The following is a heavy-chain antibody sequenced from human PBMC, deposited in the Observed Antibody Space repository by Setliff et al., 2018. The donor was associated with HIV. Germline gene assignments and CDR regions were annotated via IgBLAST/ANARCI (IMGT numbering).Heavy chain of an antibody. V-gene: IGHV4-4*07. CDR1: GGSISNFY. CDR2: IYSTGDT. CDR3: ARVRLTMIMMVDYFDQ. Sequence: SETLSLTCSVSGGSISNFYWSWIRQPPGKGLEWVGHIYSTGDTNYNPSLKSRVTLSADTSKNQLSLSLTSVSAADTAVYYCARVRLTMIMMVDYFDQWGQGTLVTVSS. D-gene: IGHD3-22*01. J-gene: IGHJ4*02.